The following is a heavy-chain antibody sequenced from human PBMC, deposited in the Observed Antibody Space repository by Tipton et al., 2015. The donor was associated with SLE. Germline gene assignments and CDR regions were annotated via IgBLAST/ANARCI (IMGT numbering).Heavy chain of an antibody. D-gene: IGHD3-10*01. CDR2: SNPYGGGT. Sequence: QVQLVQSGAEVKKPGASVKVSCKASGYTFTDHYIHWVRQAPGQGLEWVAWSNPYGGGTNFAQRFQGRVSITRDTSVNTAYMELTRLTSDDTAVYYCARDRNVWFRDPSGTFDTWGQGTMVTVSS. CDR3: ARDRNVWFRDPSGTFDT. V-gene: IGHV1-2*02. CDR1: GYTFTDHY. J-gene: IGHJ3*02.